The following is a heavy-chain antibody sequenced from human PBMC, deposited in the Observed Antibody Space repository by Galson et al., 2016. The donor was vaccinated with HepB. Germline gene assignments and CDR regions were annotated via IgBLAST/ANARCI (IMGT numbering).Heavy chain of an antibody. J-gene: IGHJ5*02. D-gene: IGHD5/OR15-5a*01. V-gene: IGHV2-5*02. CDR3: AHRLSYHNWFDP. Sequence: PALVKPTQTLTLTCTFSGFSVSSKGVGVGWIRQPPGKALEWLALIYWDDDKRYSPSLKSRLTITKDTSKNQVVLTMTNLDPVDTATYFCAHRLSYHNWFDPWGQGTLVTVSS. CDR1: GFSVSSKGVG. CDR2: IYWDDDK.